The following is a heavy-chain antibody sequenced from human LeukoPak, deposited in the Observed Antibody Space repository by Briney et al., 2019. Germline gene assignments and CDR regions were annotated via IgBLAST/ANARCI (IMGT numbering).Heavy chain of an antibody. CDR1: GFTFSSYW. CDR3: ARDTITGYFFDY. V-gene: IGHV3-74*01. Sequence: GESPRLSCAASGFTFSSYWMHWVRQAPGKGLVWVSRIKSDGSSTSYADSVKGRFTISRDNAKNTLYPQMNSLRAEDTAVYYCARDTITGYFFDYWGQGTLVTVSS. J-gene: IGHJ4*02. D-gene: IGHD3-9*01. CDR2: IKSDGSST.